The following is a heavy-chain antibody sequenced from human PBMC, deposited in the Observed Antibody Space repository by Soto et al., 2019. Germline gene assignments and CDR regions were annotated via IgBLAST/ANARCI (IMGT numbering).Heavy chain of an antibody. CDR3: ARVGGTSADYYGMDV. CDR2: INSDGSST. Sequence: LRLSCAASGFTFSSYWMHWVRQAPGKGLVWVSRINSDGSSTSYVDSVKGRFTISRDNAKNTLYLQMNSLRAEDTAVYYCARVGGTSADYYGMDVWGQGTTVTVSS. CDR1: GFTFSSYW. V-gene: IGHV3-74*01. D-gene: IGHD1-26*01. J-gene: IGHJ6*02.